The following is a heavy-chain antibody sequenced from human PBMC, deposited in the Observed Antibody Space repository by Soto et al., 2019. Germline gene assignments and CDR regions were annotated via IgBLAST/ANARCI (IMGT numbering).Heavy chain of an antibody. CDR2: ISAYNGNT. V-gene: IGHV1-18*01. CDR3: ARDGSSWFYSYCGMDV. D-gene: IGHD6-13*01. J-gene: IGHJ6*02. Sequence: ASVKVSCKASGYTFTSYGISWVRQAPGQGLEWMGWISAYNGNTNYAQKLQGRVTMTTDTSTGTAYMELRSLRSDDTAVYYCARDGSSWFYSYCGMDVWGQGTTVTVSS. CDR1: GYTFTSYG.